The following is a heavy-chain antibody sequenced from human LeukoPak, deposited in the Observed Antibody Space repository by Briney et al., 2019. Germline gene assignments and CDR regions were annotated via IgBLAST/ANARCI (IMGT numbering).Heavy chain of an antibody. CDR3: TSTSTGGAVAGTIRVDYAFDI. Sequence: GGSLRLSCAASGFTFSGSAMHWVRQASGKGLEWVGRIRSKANSYATAYAASVKGRFTISRDDSKNTAYLQMNSLKTEDTAVYYCTSTSTGGAVAGTIRVDYAFDIWGQGTMVTVSS. D-gene: IGHD6-19*01. CDR2: IRSKANSYAT. CDR1: GFTFSGSA. J-gene: IGHJ3*02. V-gene: IGHV3-73*01.